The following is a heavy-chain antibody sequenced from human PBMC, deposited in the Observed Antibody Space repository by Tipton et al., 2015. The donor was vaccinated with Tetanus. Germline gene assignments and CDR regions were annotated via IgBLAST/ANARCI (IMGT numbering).Heavy chain of an antibody. CDR2: ISYDGGNQ. CDR1: GITLNNG. Sequence: SLRLSCAGSGITLNNGMHWVRQAPGKGLEWVAVISYDGGNQYYADSVKGRFTISRDNSKNTLYLQMNSLRAEDTAMYYCTRASITNRVDPWGQGTLVTVSS. V-gene: IGHV3-30*03. CDR3: TRASITNRVDP. D-gene: IGHD1-14*01. J-gene: IGHJ5*02.